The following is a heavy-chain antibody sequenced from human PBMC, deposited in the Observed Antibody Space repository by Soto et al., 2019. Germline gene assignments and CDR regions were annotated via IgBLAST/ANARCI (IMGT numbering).Heavy chain of an antibody. CDR2: ISYDGSNK. Sequence: PGGSLRLSCAASGFTFSSYGMHWVRQAPGKGLEWVAVISYDGSNKYYADSVKGRFTISRDNSKNTLYLQMNSLRAEDTAVYYCAKDQPAAAGTWGQGTLVTVSS. D-gene: IGHD6-13*01. CDR3: AKDQPAAAGT. V-gene: IGHV3-30*18. CDR1: GFTFSSYG. J-gene: IGHJ5*02.